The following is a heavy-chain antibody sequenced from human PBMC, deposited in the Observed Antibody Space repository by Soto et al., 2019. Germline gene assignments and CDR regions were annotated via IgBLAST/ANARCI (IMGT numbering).Heavy chain of an antibody. V-gene: IGHV4-34*01. CDR1: GGSFSGYY. CDR3: ARGRGYCSGGSCYSGYYYYYYMDV. CDR2: INHSGRT. Sequence: QVQLQQWGAGLLKPSETLSLTCAVYGGSFSGYYWSWIRQPPGKGLEWIGEINHSGRTNYNSSLKSRVTLSVDTSKNQFSLKLSSVTGADTAVYYCARGRGYCSGGSCYSGYYYYYYMDVWGKGTTVTVSS. J-gene: IGHJ6*03. D-gene: IGHD2-15*01.